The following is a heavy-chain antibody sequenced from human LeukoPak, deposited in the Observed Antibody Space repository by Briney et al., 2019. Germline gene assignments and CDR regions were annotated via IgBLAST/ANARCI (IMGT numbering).Heavy chain of an antibody. V-gene: IGHV4-34*01. D-gene: IGHD3-3*01. CDR2: INHSGST. CDR1: GGSFSGYY. J-gene: IGHJ6*03. Sequence: SETLSLTCAVYGGSFSGYYWSWIRQPPGKGLEWIGEINHSGSTNYNPSLKSRVTISVDTSKNQFSLKLSSVTAADTAVYYCARDSYYDFWSGYSPTRRNSYYMDVWGKGTTATVSS. CDR3: ARDSYYDFWSGYSPTRRNSYYMDV.